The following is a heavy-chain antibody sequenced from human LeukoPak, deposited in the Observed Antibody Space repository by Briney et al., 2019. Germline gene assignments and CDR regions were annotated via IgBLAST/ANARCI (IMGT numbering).Heavy chain of an antibody. J-gene: IGHJ3*02. V-gene: IGHV3-74*01. Sequence: GGSLRLSCVASGFTFSSHWMHWVRHAPGKGLVWVSRINSDGSSSSPSYADSVKGRFTISRDNAKNTLYLQVNSLRAEDTAVYYCGRDFGLTGTKRSFDIWGQGTMVTVSS. CDR2: INSDGSSSSP. CDR1: GFTFSSHW. D-gene: IGHD1-7*01. CDR3: GRDFGLTGTKRSFDI.